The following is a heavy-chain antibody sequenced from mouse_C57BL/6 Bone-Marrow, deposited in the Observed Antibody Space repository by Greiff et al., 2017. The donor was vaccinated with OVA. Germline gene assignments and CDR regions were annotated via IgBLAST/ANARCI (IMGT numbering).Heavy chain of an antibody. V-gene: IGHV1-75*01. CDR3: ARSEYYGSSPRYFDV. J-gene: IGHJ1*03. CDR1: GYTFTDYY. CDR2: IFPGSGST. Sequence: QVQLQQSGPELVKPGASVKISCKASGYTFTDYYINWVKQRPGQGLEWIGWIFPGSGSTYYNEKFKGKATLTVDKSSSTAYLLLSSLTSEDSAVYFCARSEYYGSSPRYFDVWGTGTTVTVSS. D-gene: IGHD1-1*01.